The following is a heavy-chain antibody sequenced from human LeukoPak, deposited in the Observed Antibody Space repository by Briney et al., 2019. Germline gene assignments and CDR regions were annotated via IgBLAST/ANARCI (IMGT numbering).Heavy chain of an antibody. CDR3: ARDRDCSSTSCYTNFDY. CDR2: IIPIFGTA. V-gene: IGHV1-69*13. J-gene: IGHJ4*02. CDR1: GGTFSSYA. D-gene: IGHD2-2*02. Sequence: ASVKVSCKASGGTFSSYAISWVRQAPGQGLEWMGGIIPIFGTANYAQKFQGRVTITADESTSTAYMELSSLRSEDTAVYYCARDRDCSSTSCYTNFDYWGQGTLVTVSS.